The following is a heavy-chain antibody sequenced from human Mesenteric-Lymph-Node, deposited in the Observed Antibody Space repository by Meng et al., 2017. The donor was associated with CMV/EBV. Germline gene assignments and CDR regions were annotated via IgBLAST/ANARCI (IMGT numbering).Heavy chain of an antibody. CDR3: ARELEYQLLPFDY. Sequence: ASVKVSCKASGHTVSGYFLHWVRQAPGQGLEWMGWINPNSGGTNYAQKVQGRVTMSRDTSISTAYMELNRLTSDDTAVYYCARELEYQLLPFDYWGQGTLVTVSS. V-gene: IGHV1-2*02. D-gene: IGHD2-2*01. CDR2: INPNSGGT. J-gene: IGHJ4*02. CDR1: GHTVSGYF.